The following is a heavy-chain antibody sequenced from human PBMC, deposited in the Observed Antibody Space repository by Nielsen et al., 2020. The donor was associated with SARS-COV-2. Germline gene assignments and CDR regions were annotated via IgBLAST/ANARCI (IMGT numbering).Heavy chain of an antibody. CDR1: GFTFSSYS. D-gene: IGHD6-19*01. V-gene: IGHV3-21*01. Sequence: GESLKISCAASGFTFSSYSMNWVRQAPGKGLEWVSSISSSSSYIYYADSVKGRFTISRDNSKNTLYLQMNSLRAEDTAVYYCARDLSGWYYFDYWGQGTLVTVSS. CDR2: ISSSSSYI. CDR3: ARDLSGWYYFDY. J-gene: IGHJ4*02.